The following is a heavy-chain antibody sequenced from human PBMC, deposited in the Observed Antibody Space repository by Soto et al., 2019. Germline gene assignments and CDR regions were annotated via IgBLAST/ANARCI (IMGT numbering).Heavy chain of an antibody. D-gene: IGHD2-2*01. CDR3: AKFYAAGTDLLNYYGMDV. Sequence: GGSLRLSCAASGFTSSSYAMSWVRQAPGKGLEWVSAISGSGGSTYYADSVKGRVTISRDNSKNTLYLQMNSLRAEDKAVYDCAKFYAAGTDLLNYYGMDVWGQGTTVTVSS. J-gene: IGHJ6*02. CDR2: ISGSGGST. V-gene: IGHV3-23*01. CDR1: GFTSSSYA.